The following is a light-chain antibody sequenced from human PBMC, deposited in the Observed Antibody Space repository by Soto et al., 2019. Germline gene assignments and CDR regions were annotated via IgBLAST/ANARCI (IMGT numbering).Light chain of an antibody. J-gene: IGKJ2*01. V-gene: IGKV3-15*01. Sequence: EIILTQSPVTLSASPGERATLSCRASQSLNNDLAWYQHKPGQSPRLLIYAASSRATGVPARFSGSGSGTEFTLTSSGLQSEDFAVYYCQQYNDWRQYTFGQGTRL. CDR3: QQYNDWRQYT. CDR1: QSLNND. CDR2: AAS.